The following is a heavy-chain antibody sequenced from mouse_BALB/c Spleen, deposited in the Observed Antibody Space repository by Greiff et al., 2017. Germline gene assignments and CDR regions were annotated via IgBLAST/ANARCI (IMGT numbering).Heavy chain of an antibody. Sequence: EVQLVESGGGLVKPGGSLKLSCAASGFTFSSYAMSWVRQSPEKRLEWAAEISSGGSYTYYPDTVTGRFTISRDNAKNTLYLEMSSLRSEDTAMYYCAREGSDYWGQGTTLTVSS. J-gene: IGHJ2*01. CDR1: GFTFSSYA. CDR3: AREGSDY. CDR2: ISSGGSYT. V-gene: IGHV5-9-4*01.